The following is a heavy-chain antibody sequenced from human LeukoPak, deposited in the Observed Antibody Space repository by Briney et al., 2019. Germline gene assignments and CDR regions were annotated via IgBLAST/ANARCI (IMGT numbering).Heavy chain of an antibody. CDR2: LYSGGTT. V-gene: IGHV3-66*01. J-gene: IGHJ4*02. CDR1: GFTVSSNY. CDR3: AREHDY. Sequence: PGGSLRLSCAAAGFTVSSNYMSWVRQAPGKGLEWVSILYSGGTTHYVDSVKGRFTISRDNSKNTLYLQMNSLRVEDTAVYYCAREHDYWGQGTLVTVSS.